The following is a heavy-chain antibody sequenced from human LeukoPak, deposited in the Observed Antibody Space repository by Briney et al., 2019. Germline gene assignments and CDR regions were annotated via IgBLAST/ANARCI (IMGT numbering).Heavy chain of an antibody. CDR1: GFTFSSYG. D-gene: IGHD3-10*01. J-gene: IGHJ4*02. V-gene: IGHV3-30*18. CDR2: ISYDGSNK. Sequence: PGGSLRLSCAASGFTFSSYGMHWVRQAPGKGLEGVAVISYDGSNKYYADSVKGRFTISRDNSKNTLYLQINSLRTEDTAVYYCAKDRSPTMVRGVMLAFDYWGQGTLVTVSS. CDR3: AKDRSPTMVRGVMLAFDY.